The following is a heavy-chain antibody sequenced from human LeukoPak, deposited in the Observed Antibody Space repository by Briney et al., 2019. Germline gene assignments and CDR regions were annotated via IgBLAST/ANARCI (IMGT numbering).Heavy chain of an antibody. Sequence: ASVKVSCKASGGTFSSYAISWVRQAPGQGLEWMGGIIPIFGTANYAQKFQGRVTITTDESTSTAYMELSSLRSEDTAVYYCASGYDEKNNAFDIWGQGTMVTVSP. CDR3: ASGYDEKNNAFDI. D-gene: IGHD5-12*01. CDR2: IIPIFGTA. CDR1: GGTFSSYA. V-gene: IGHV1-69*05. J-gene: IGHJ3*02.